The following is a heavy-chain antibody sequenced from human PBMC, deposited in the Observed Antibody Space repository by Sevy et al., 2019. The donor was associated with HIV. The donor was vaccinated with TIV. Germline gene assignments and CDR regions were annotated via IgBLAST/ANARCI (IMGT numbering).Heavy chain of an antibody. D-gene: IGHD3-16*01. Sequence: SETLSLTCTVSGGSISSYYWSWIRQPPGKGLEWIGYIYYSGSTNYNPSLKSRVTISVDTSKNQFSLKLSSVTAADTAVYYCARVGLGRTPYYYYMDVWGKGTTVTVS. CDR2: IYYSGST. V-gene: IGHV4-59*01. CDR3: ARVGLGRTPYYYYMDV. J-gene: IGHJ6*03. CDR1: GGSISSYY.